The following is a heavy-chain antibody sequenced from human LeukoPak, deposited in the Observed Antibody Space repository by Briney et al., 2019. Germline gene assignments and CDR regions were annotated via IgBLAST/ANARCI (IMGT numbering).Heavy chain of an antibody. CDR2: IYYSGST. CDR1: GGSISSYY. Sequence: SETLSLTCTVSGGSISSYYWSWIRQPPGKGLEWIGYIYYSGSTNYNPSRKSRVTISVDTSKNQFSLKLSSVTAADTAVYYCARQSARITIFGVVTWTDGMDVWAQGTTVTVSS. V-gene: IGHV4-59*08. D-gene: IGHD3-3*01. CDR3: ARQSARITIFGVVTWTDGMDV. J-gene: IGHJ6*02.